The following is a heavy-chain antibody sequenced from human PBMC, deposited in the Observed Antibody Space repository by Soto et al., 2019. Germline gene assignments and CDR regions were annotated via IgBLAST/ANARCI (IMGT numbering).Heavy chain of an antibody. CDR2: ISSSSSYT. J-gene: IGHJ4*02. D-gene: IGHD2-15*01. CDR1: GFTFSDYY. CDR3: ARGIPDGGWDY. Sequence: GGSLRLSCAASGFTFSDYYMSWIRQAPGKGLEWVSYISSSSSYTNYADSVKGRFTISRDNAKNSLYLQMNSLRAEDTAVYYCARGIPDGGWDYWGQGTLVTVSS. V-gene: IGHV3-11*05.